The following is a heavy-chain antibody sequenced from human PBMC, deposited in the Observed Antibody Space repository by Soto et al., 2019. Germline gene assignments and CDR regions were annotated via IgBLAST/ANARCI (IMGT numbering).Heavy chain of an antibody. CDR1: GFTFSDYG. D-gene: IGHD5-12*01. J-gene: IGHJ4*02. CDR2: IWYDGSKT. Sequence: QVQLVESGGGVVQPGMSLKLSCAASGFTFSDYGMHWVRQAPGKGLEWVAVIWYDGSKTLYADSVKGRFTISRDIPKNTLFLQMDGLGADDTAMYYCAKSRDGYHDGLGWGQGTLVTVSS. CDR3: AKSRDGYHDGLG. V-gene: IGHV3-33*06.